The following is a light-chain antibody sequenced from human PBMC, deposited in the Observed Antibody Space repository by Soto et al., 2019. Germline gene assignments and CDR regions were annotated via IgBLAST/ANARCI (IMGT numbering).Light chain of an antibody. J-gene: IGKJ4*01. CDR1: QGISSF. CDR3: QQLNSYPLT. CDR2: EAS. V-gene: IGKV1-9*01. Sequence: DIQLTQSPSFLSASVGARVTITCRASQGISSFLAWYQQKTGKAPKLLIYEASTLQSGVPSRFSGSGSGTEFTRTISSLQPEDFATYFCQQLNSYPLTFGGGTKVEIK.